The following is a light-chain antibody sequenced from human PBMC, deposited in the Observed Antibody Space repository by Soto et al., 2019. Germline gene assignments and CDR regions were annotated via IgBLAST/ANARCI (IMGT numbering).Light chain of an antibody. Sequence: IMFTHSPGTLSMSTSQTPPHSCRVSHSDRNTFLAWYHQKPGQRPRLLIHGASFRATGIPHRFSGGGSGTDFTLTITRLQPEDFAAYYCQQYYSTHGTFGQGTKVDI. J-gene: IGKJ1*01. CDR2: GAS. CDR3: QQYYSTHGT. CDR1: HSDRNTF. V-gene: IGKV3-20*01.